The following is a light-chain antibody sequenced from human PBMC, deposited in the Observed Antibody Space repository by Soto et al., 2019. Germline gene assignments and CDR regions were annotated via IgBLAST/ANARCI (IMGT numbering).Light chain of an antibody. V-gene: IGKV3-11*01. CDR2: DAS. CDR1: QSVNNY. J-gene: IGKJ5*01. CDR3: QHRSIWPVS. Sequence: EIVLTQSPATLSLSPGERATLSCRASQSVNNYLHWYQQKPGQAPRLLIFDASNRATGIPARFSGSGSATDFTLTISSLEPEDFGVYYCQHRSIWPVSFGQGTRLEIK.